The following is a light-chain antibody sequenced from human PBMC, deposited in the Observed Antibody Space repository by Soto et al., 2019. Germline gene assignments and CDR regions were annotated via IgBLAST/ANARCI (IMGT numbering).Light chain of an antibody. V-gene: IGKV1-39*01. CDR2: AAS. J-gene: IGKJ4*01. Sequence: DIQMTQSPSSLSASVGDRVTITCRASQSISSYLNRYQQKPGKAPKLLIYAASNLQSGVPSRFSGSESGTDFTLTISSLQPEDFATYYCQQSYSTPLTFGGGTKVDIK. CDR1: QSISSY. CDR3: QQSYSTPLT.